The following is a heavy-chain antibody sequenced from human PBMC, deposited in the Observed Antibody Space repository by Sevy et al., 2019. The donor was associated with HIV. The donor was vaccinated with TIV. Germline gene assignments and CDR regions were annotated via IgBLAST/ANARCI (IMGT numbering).Heavy chain of an antibody. J-gene: IGHJ4*02. CDR3: STSFYDSSGFSGYYHLDY. CDR1: GFTFSTYG. Sequence: GGCLRLSCAASGFTFSTYGMHWVRQAPGKGLEWIAVIWFDGSNTYYADSVKGRFTISRDNAKNSLYLQMSSLRVEDTAVDYCSTSFYDSSGFSGYYHLDYWGQGTLVTVSS. D-gene: IGHD3-22*01. V-gene: IGHV3-33*01. CDR2: IWFDGSNT.